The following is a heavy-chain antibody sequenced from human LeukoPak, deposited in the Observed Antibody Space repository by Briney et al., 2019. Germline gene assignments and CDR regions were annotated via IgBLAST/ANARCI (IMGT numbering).Heavy chain of an antibody. CDR1: GFTFSSYA. CDR2: ISGSGGST. Sequence: GGSLRLSCASSGFTFSSYAMSWVRQAPGKGLEWVSAISGSGGSTYYADSVKGRFTISRDNSKNTLYLQMNSLRAEDTAVYYCAIDRAQQLVFDYWGQGTLVTVSS. CDR3: AIDRAQQLVFDY. V-gene: IGHV3-23*01. D-gene: IGHD6-13*01. J-gene: IGHJ4*02.